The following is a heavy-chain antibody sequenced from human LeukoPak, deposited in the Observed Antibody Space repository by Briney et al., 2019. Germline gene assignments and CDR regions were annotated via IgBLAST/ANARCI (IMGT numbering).Heavy chain of an antibody. J-gene: IGHJ5*02. Sequence: SETLSLTCAVYGGSLRGDYWSWIRQPPGKGLEWIGEINHGGNTNYNPSLESRASLSVDTSRNQISLRLSSVTAADTAVYYCARGFGNVRGVTWGQGTLVTVSS. V-gene: IGHV4-34*01. CDR3: ARGFGNVRGVT. CDR2: INHGGNT. D-gene: IGHD3-16*01. CDR1: GGSLRGDY.